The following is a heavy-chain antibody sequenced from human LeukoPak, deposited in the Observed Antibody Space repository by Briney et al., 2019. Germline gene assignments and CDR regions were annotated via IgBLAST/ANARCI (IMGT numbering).Heavy chain of an antibody. CDR2: ISWNSGSI. Sequence: GGSLRLSCAASGFTFDDYAMHWVRQAPGKGLEWVSGISWNSGSIGYADSVKGRFTISRDNAKNSLYLQMNSLRAEDTAVYYCARDRINGGNSGALDIWGQGTMVTVSS. CDR3: ARDRINGGNSGALDI. V-gene: IGHV3-9*01. CDR1: GFTFDDYA. D-gene: IGHD4-23*01. J-gene: IGHJ3*02.